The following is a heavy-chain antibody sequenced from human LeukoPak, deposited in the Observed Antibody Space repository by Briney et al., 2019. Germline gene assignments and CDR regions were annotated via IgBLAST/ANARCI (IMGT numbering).Heavy chain of an antibody. Sequence: GGSLRLSCAASGFTFSSYGMHWVRQAPGKGLEWVAVIWYDGSNKYYADSVKGRFTTSRDNSKNTLYLQMNSLRAEDTAVYYCARDGASASSSWYEGGYYFDYWGQGTLVTVSS. CDR2: IWYDGSNK. V-gene: IGHV3-33*01. CDR1: GFTFSSYG. CDR3: ARDGASASSSWYEGGYYFDY. J-gene: IGHJ4*02. D-gene: IGHD6-13*01.